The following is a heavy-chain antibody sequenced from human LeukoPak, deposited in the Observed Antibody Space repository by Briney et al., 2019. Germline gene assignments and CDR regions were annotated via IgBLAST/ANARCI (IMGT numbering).Heavy chain of an antibody. CDR3: ARGWPIDY. CDR1: GFTFSDYS. V-gene: IGHV3-21*01. Sequence: GGSLRLSCAASGFTFSDYSMNWVRQAPGKGLEWVSSISRNSRHVYYGGSVWGRFTISRDDARNSLFLEMNSLRAEDMAVYYCARGWPIDYWGQGTLVTVSS. J-gene: IGHJ4*02. CDR2: ISRNSRHV.